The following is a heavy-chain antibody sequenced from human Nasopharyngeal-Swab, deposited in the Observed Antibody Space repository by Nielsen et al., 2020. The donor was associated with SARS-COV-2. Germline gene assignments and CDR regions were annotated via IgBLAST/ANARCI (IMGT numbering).Heavy chain of an antibody. V-gene: IGHV4-59*01. CDR3: ATYYYDGSGYWEGFDP. CDR1: GGSISSYY. CDR2: IYYSGST. D-gene: IGHD3-22*01. Sequence: SETLSLTCTVSGGSISSYYWSWIRQPPGKGLEWIGYIYYSGSTNYNPSLKSRVTISVDTSKNQFSLKLSSVTAADTAVYYCATYYYDGSGYWEGFDPWGQGTLVTVSS. J-gene: IGHJ5*02.